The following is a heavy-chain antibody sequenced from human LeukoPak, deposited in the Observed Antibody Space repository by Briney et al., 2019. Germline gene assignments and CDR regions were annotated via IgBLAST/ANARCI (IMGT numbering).Heavy chain of an antibody. V-gene: IGHV3-30-3*01. J-gene: IGHJ4*02. Sequence: PGGSLRLSCAASRFTFGHYAMHWVRQAPGKGQEWVAVISYDGSNKYYADSVKGRFTVSRDNSKSTLYLQMNSLRAEDTAVYYCARDLGYCSSTSCYGPFDYWGQGTLVTVSS. CDR2: ISYDGSNK. D-gene: IGHD2-2*01. CDR1: RFTFGHYA. CDR3: ARDLGYCSSTSCYGPFDY.